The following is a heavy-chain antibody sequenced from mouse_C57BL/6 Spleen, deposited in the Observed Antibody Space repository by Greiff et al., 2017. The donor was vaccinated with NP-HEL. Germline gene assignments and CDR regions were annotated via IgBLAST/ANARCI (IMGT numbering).Heavy chain of an antibody. J-gene: IGHJ1*03. V-gene: IGHV1-19*01. CDR3: ARSYYYGKDFDV. D-gene: IGHD1-1*01. CDR2: INPYNGGT. CDR1: GYTFTDYY. Sequence: EVQLQQSGPVLVKPGASVKMSCKASGYTFTDYYLNWVKQSHGKSLEWIGVINPYNGGTSYNQKFKGKATLTVDKSSSTAYMELNSLTSEDSAVYYCARSYYYGKDFDVWGTGTTVTVSS.